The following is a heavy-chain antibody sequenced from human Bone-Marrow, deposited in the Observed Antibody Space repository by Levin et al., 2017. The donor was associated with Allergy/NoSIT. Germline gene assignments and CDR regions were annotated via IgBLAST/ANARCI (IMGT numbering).Heavy chain of an antibody. Sequence: SCAASEFIVSSNYMSWVRQVPGKGLDWVSVIHSRGSAYYADSVKGRFTIPRDNSKNTLYLRMNSLRVEDTAVYYCVARSNGMDVWGQGTTVTVSS. D-gene: IGHD5-12*01. V-gene: IGHV3-66*01. J-gene: IGHJ6*02. CDR1: EFIVSSNY. CDR2: IHSRGSA. CDR3: VARSNGMDV.